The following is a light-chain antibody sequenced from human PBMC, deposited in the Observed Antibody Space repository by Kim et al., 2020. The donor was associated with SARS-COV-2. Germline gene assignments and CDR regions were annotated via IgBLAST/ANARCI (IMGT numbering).Light chain of an antibody. J-gene: IGLJ2*01. Sequence: QSALTQPASVSGSPGQSITISCTGTSSDVGGYNYVSWYQHHPGKAPKLMIYDVSERPSGVSNRFSGSKSGNTASLTISGLQAEDEADYYCSSYTSSSTVLFGGGTQLTDL. CDR2: DVS. CDR1: SSDVGGYNY. CDR3: SSYTSSSTVL. V-gene: IGLV2-14*03.